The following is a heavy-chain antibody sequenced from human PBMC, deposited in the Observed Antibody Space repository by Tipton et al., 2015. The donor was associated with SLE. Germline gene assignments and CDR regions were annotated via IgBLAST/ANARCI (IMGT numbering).Heavy chain of an antibody. CDR2: IYSGGRT. CDR1: GITFSSFA. J-gene: IGHJ6*02. Sequence: SLRLSCEVSGITFSSFAMHWVRQAPGRGLEWVAVIYSGGRTYYTDTVKGRFTISRDNSRNTLFLQMNNLRAEDTAVYYCVRRAVVTPRHYYYYGLDVWGQGTTVTVSS. D-gene: IGHD4-23*01. CDR3: VRRAVVTPRHYYYYGLDV. V-gene: IGHV3-66*04.